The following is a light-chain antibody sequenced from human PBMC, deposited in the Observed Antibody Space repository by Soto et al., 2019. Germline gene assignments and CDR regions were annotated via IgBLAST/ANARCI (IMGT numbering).Light chain of an antibody. CDR3: QTWGTGIRV. CDR2: LNTDGSH. V-gene: IGLV4-69*01. J-gene: IGLJ2*01. CDR1: SGHSNNA. Sequence: QPVLTQSPSASASLGASVKLTCTLSSGHSNNAIAWHQQQPEKGPRYLMKLNTDGSHNKGDGIPDRFSGSSSGAERYLTISSLQSEDEADYYCQTWGTGIRVFGGGTKLTAL.